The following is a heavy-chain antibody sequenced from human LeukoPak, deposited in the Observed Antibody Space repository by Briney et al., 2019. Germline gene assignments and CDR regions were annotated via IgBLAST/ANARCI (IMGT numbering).Heavy chain of an antibody. CDR2: ISVSGDRK. CDR3: AKDREQWLVRSWDY. Sequence: GGSLRLSCATSIITFSSSAIDGARQAPGKGLEWVSHISVSGDRKYYADSVKGRFTISRDNSKNTLYLQMNSLRAEDTAVYYCAKDREQWLVRSWDYWGQGTLVTVSS. D-gene: IGHD6-19*01. V-gene: IGHV3-23*01. J-gene: IGHJ4*02. CDR1: IITFSSSA.